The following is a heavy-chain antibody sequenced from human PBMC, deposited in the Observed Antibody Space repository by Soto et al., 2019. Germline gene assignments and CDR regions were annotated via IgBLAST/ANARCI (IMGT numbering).Heavy chain of an antibody. J-gene: IGHJ1*01. D-gene: IGHD3-22*01. Sequence: QVQLVQSGAEVKKPGSSVKVSCKASGGTFSNYALSWVREAPGQRLEWMGNIIPIIGTTNNAKKFKGRVTITADEANSTAYLELSSMRSEDTAVYSCASRGGRDYYDTSGYGWGQGTLVTVSS. CDR1: GGTFSNYA. CDR3: ASRGGRDYYDTSGYG. CDR2: IIPIIGTT. V-gene: IGHV1-69*11.